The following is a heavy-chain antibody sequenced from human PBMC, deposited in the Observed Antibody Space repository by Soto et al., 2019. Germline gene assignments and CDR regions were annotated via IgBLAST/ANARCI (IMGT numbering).Heavy chain of an antibody. Sequence: QVQLQQWGAGLLKPSETLSLTCAVYGGSFSGYYWSWIRQPPGKGLEWIGEINHSGSTNYNPSLKSRVTISVDTSKNQFSLKLSSVTAADTAVYYCARGRVDTAMVSLSDYWGQGTLVTVSS. CDR3: ARGRVDTAMVSLSDY. D-gene: IGHD5-18*01. V-gene: IGHV4-34*01. CDR1: GGSFSGYY. CDR2: INHSGST. J-gene: IGHJ4*02.